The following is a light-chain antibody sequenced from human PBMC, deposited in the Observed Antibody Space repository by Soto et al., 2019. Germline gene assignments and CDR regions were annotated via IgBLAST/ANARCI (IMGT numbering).Light chain of an antibody. Sequence: SPLAQSASSLSASLEDRVVITCRASQSISNHLNWYQQQPGKAPKLLIFAASSLQSGVPSRFSGCGSGTDFTLTISNLQPADFATYYCQQSYSTPQTFGQGTQV. CDR1: QSISNH. CDR2: AAS. V-gene: IGKV1-39*01. J-gene: IGKJ1*01. CDR3: QQSYSTPQT.